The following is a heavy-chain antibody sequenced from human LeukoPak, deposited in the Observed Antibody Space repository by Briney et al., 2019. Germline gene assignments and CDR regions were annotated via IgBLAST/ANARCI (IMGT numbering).Heavy chain of an antibody. CDR2: IYYSGST. CDR1: GGSITSTSFY. J-gene: IGHJ5*02. CDR3: ARQYYDGRGDYCFDR. D-gene: IGHD3-22*01. V-gene: IGHV4-39*01. Sequence: KPSETLSLTCTISGGSITSTSFYWGWIRQPPGKGLAWLGSIYYSGSTYDNPSLKSRVTISVDRSKNQFSLKLSSVTAGDTAVYYCARQYYDGRGDYCFDRWGQGTLV.